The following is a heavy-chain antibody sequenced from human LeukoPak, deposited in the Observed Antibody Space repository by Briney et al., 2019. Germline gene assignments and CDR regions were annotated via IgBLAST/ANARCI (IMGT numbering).Heavy chain of an antibody. D-gene: IGHD3-9*01. Sequence: SGPALVKPTQTLTLTCTFSGFSLNTATMCVTWIRQPPGTALEFLASTAWDDDKYYNTALRTRLTISKDPSKTLGALTRPIFDPVDTATYFCALMTPLHTAGYYILYWGQGTLLTVSS. CDR2: TAWDDDK. J-gene: IGHJ4*02. CDR3: ALMTPLHTAGYYILY. V-gene: IGHV2-70*11. CDR1: GFSLNTATMC.